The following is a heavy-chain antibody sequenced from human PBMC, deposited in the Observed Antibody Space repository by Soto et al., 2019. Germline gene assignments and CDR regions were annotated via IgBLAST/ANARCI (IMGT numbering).Heavy chain of an antibody. CDR2: ISWNSGSI. V-gene: IGHV3-9*01. CDR3: VNEGGIGYCRSGSCFYFDY. J-gene: IGHJ4*02. D-gene: IGHD2-15*01. CDR1: GFTFDDYA. Sequence: EVQLVESGGGLVQPGRSLRLSCAASGFTFDDYAMHWVRQAPGKGLEWVSGISWNSGSIHYADSVKGRFTISRDNAKPSLYRQMNSLRAEDTAWYYGVNEGGIGYCRSGSCFYFDYWGQGTLVTVSS.